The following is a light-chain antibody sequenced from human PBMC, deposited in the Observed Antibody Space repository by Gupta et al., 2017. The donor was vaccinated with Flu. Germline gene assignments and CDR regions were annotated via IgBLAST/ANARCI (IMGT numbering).Light chain of an antibody. Sequence: SLGERATLNCKSSQSVLYSANNKNYLAWYQQKPGQPPKLLIYWASTRKSGVPDRFSGSGSGTDFTLTISSLRAEDVAVYYCQQDDSTPFTFGHGTKVEIK. J-gene: IGKJ3*01. CDR1: QSVLYSANNKNY. CDR3: QQDDSTPFT. V-gene: IGKV4-1*01. CDR2: WAS.